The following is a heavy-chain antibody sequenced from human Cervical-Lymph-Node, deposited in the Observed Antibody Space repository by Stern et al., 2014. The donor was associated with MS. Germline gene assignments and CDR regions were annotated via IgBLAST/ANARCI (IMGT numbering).Heavy chain of an antibody. CDR3: ARQPDYSDFLDF. CDR1: GYNFIGNA. D-gene: IGHD4-11*01. CDR2: INGGPGTT. J-gene: IGHJ4*02. V-gene: IGHV1-3*01. Sequence: VQLLESGAEVKKPGASMTISCKTSGYNFIGNAIHWVRQAPGQRLEWMGWINGGPGTTKYSQKFQGRVSFTRDKAASAAYMDLSSLSPDDTAVYYCARQPDYSDFLDFWGQGTLVTVSS.